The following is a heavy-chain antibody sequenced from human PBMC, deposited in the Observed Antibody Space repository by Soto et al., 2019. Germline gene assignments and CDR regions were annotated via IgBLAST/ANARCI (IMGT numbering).Heavy chain of an antibody. J-gene: IGHJ4*02. Sequence: QMQLVQSGPEVKKPGTSVKVSCKASGFTFTSSAVQWVRQARGQRLEWIGWIVIGSGNTNYAQKFQERVTITRDMSTSTAYMELSSLRSEDTAVYYCAADREGVGATGGTYWGQGTLVTVSS. D-gene: IGHD1-26*01. V-gene: IGHV1-58*01. CDR2: IVIGSGNT. CDR1: GFTFTSSA. CDR3: AADREGVGATGGTY.